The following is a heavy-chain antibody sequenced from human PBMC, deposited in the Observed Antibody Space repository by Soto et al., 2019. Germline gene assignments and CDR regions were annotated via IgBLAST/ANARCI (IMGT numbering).Heavy chain of an antibody. CDR1: GGSVNSDSYY. CDR3: TRDSREFSSSGGLDV. D-gene: IGHD3-10*01. Sequence: QVQLQESGPGLVKPSETLSLTCTVSGGSVNSDSYYWSWIRQPPGKRLEWIGSLYYSGSTNYNPSLKSLVNISVDTTKNHFSLRLSSVPAADTAVYFCTRDSREFSSSGGLDVWGQGTTVTVSS. CDR2: LYYSGST. V-gene: IGHV4-61*03. J-gene: IGHJ6*02.